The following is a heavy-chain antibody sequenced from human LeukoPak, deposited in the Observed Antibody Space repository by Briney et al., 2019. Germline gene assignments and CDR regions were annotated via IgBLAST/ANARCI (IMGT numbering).Heavy chain of an antibody. D-gene: IGHD6-19*01. Sequence: GASVKVSCKASGYTFTGYYMHWVRQAPGQGLEWMGWINPNSGGTNYAQKFQGRVTMTRDTSISTAYMELSRLRSGDTAVYYCARDEIAVAGTSVGYWGQGTLVTVSS. CDR1: GYTFTGYY. CDR3: ARDEIAVAGTSVGY. CDR2: INPNSGGT. J-gene: IGHJ4*02. V-gene: IGHV1-2*02.